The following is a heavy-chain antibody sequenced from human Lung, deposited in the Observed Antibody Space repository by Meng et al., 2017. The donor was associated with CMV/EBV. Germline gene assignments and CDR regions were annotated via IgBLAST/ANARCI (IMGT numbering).Heavy chain of an antibody. D-gene: IGHD3-22*01. J-gene: IGHJ4*02. CDR2: INPNSGGT. Sequence: SVKVSXKVSGYTFSDYYMHWVRQAPGQGREGMGWINPNSGGTNYAQKFQGRVTMTRDTSISTAYMELSRLRSDDTAVYYCAREDYHDSTSYQDFDYWGQGTLVTVSS. V-gene: IGHV1-2*02. CDR1: GYTFSDYY. CDR3: AREDYHDSTSYQDFDY.